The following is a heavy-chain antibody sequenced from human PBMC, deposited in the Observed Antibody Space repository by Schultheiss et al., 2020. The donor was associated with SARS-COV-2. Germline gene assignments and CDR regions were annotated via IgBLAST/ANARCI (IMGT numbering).Heavy chain of an antibody. CDR3: ASGVMVPAATYYYYYGMDV. V-gene: IGHV1-24*01. Sequence: ASVKVSCKVSGYTLTELSMHWVRQAPGKGLEWMGGFDPEDGETIYAQKFQGRVTITADESTSTAYMELSSLRSEDTAVYYCASGVMVPAATYYYYYGMDVWGQGTTVTVSS. CDR1: GYTLTELS. CDR2: FDPEDGET. D-gene: IGHD2-2*01. J-gene: IGHJ6*02.